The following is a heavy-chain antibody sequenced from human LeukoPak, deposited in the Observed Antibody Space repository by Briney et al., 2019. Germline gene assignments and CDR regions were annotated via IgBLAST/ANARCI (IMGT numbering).Heavy chain of an antibody. CDR1: GGSISSSSYY. J-gene: IGHJ4*02. CDR3: ARHGSLWFGAETTHFDY. CDR2: IYYSGST. Sequence: SETLSLTCTVSGGSISSSSYYWGWIRQPPGKGLEWIGSIYYSGSTYYNPSLKSRVTISVDTSKNQFSLKLSSVTAADTAVYYCARHGSLWFGAETTHFDYWGQGTLVTVSS. D-gene: IGHD3-10*01. V-gene: IGHV4-39*01.